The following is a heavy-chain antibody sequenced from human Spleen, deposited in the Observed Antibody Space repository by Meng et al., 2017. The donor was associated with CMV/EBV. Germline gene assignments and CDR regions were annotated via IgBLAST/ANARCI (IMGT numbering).Heavy chain of an antibody. CDR1: GGSVSSGCFY. D-gene: IGHD6-19*01. Sequence: VSGGSVSSGCFYWGWIRQPPGKGLEWIGNIYYSGSTYYNPSLKSRVAISVDTSKNQFSLELSSVTAADTAVYYCARGSGWYGDWFDPWGQGTLVTVSS. J-gene: IGHJ5*02. CDR2: IYYSGST. CDR3: ARGSGWYGDWFDP. V-gene: IGHV4-39*07.